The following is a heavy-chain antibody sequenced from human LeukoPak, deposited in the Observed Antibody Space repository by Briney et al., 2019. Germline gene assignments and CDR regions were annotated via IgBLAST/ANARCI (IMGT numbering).Heavy chain of an antibody. D-gene: IGHD3-3*01. Sequence: SETLSLTCTVSGGSISSYYWSWIRQPPGKGLEWIGYIYYSGSTNYNPSLKSRVTISVDTSKNQFSLKLSSVTAADTAVYYCARDTFWSGYFDYWGQGTLVTVFS. V-gene: IGHV4-59*01. CDR2: IYYSGST. CDR3: ARDTFWSGYFDY. CDR1: GGSISSYY. J-gene: IGHJ4*02.